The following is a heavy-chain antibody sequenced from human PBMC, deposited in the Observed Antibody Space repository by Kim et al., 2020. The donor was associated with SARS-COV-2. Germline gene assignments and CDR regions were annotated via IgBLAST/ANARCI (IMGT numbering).Heavy chain of an antibody. CDR1: GYTFTSYY. CDR3: ASSEGWLQFSDY. V-gene: IGHV1-46*01. CDR2: INPSGGST. Sequence: ASVKVSCKASGYTFTSYYMHWVRQAPGQGLEWMGIINPSGGSTSYAQKFQGRVTMTRDTSTSTVYMELSSLRSEDTAVYYCASSEGWLQFSDYWGQGTLVTVSS. J-gene: IGHJ4*02. D-gene: IGHD5-12*01.